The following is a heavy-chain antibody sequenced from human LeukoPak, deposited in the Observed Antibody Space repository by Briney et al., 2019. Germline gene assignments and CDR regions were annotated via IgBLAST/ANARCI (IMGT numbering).Heavy chain of an antibody. Sequence: SVKVSCKASGGFFSRNAISWVRQAPGQGLEWMGRFIPMVGVATYAQKFQGRVTITEDRSTSTAYMELSSLTSEDTAVYYCARIQAVGVPVAIDAYYSYGMDVWGQGTAVSVSS. CDR1: GGFFSRNA. J-gene: IGHJ6*02. V-gene: IGHV1-69*04. CDR3: ARIQAVGVPVAIDAYYSYGMDV. CDR2: FIPMVGVA. D-gene: IGHD2-2*02.